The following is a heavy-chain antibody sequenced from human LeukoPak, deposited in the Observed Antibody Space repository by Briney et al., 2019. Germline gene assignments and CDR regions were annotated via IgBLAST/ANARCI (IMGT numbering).Heavy chain of an antibody. CDR3: AREDVVLVDAVRYQYYGMDV. J-gene: IGHJ6*02. CDR1: GYNFISYY. V-gene: IGHV1-46*01. CDR2: INPSGGST. Sequence: ASVEVSCKASGYNFISYYMHWVRQAPGQGLEWMGIINPSGGSTSYAQKFQDRVTMTRDTSTSTVYMELSSLKSEDTAVYYCAREDVVLVDAVRYQYYGMDVWGQGTTVTVSS. D-gene: IGHD2-8*01.